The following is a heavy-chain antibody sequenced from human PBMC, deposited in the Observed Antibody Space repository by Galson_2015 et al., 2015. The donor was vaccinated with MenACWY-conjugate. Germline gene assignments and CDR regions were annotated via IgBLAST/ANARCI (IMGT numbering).Heavy chain of an antibody. J-gene: IGHJ6*02. V-gene: IGHV5-51*01. CDR1: GYSFTNYW. CDR2: IDPVDSNT. D-gene: IGHD1-26*01. CDR3: ARHPPGGRGMDV. Sequence: QSGAEVKKPGESLQISCKGTGYSFTNYWIAWVRQTPGKGLEWMGLIDPVDSNTRYSPSFQGQVTISADKSISTAYLQWTSLRASDTAMYYCARHPPGGRGMDVWGQGTTVTVSS.